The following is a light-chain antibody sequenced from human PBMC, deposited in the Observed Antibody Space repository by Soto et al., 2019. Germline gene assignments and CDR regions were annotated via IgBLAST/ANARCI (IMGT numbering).Light chain of an antibody. CDR2: RND. Sequence: QPVLTQPPSASGTPGQRVTISCSGSRSNIGSNTVNWNQQLPGMAPKLLIYRNDQRPSGVPDRFSGSRSGTSASLVISGLQADDEADYYCVAWDDSLKGVVFGGGTKLTVL. CDR3: VAWDDSLKGVV. J-gene: IGLJ2*01. V-gene: IGLV1-44*01. CDR1: RSNIGSNT.